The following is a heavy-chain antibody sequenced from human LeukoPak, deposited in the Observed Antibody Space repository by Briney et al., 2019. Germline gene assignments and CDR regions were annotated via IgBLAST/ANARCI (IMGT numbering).Heavy chain of an antibody. CDR1: GYTLTELS. J-gene: IGHJ3*02. CDR3: ARSRYDGDAYDI. D-gene: IGHD3-16*01. CDR2: INTNTGNP. Sequence: ASVKVSCKVSGYTLTELSMHWVRQAPGQGLEWMGWINTNTGNPTYAQGFTGRFVFSLDTSVSTASLQISSLKAEDTAVYYCARSRYDGDAYDIWGHGTMVTVSS. V-gene: IGHV7-4-1*02.